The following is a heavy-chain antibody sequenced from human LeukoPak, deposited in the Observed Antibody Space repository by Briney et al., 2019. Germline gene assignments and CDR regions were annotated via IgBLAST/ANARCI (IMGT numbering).Heavy chain of an antibody. CDR1: GGSFSGYY. Sequence: SGTLSLTCAVYGGSFSGYYWSWIRQPPGKGLEWIGEINHSGSTNYSPSLKSRVTISTDTSKNQFSLKLSSVTAADTAVYFCARGGGEAPSSWGQGNLVTVSS. CDR2: INHSGST. CDR3: ARGGGEAPSS. J-gene: IGHJ4*02. V-gene: IGHV4-34*01. D-gene: IGHD2-21*01.